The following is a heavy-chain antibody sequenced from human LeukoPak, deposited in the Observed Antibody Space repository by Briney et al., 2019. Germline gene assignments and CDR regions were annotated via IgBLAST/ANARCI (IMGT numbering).Heavy chain of an antibody. CDR2: VNSDGSST. CDR1: GFTFGDYA. V-gene: IGHV3-74*01. D-gene: IGHD6-19*01. Sequence: GGSLRLSCAASGFTFGDYAMHWVRQAPGKGLEWVSRVNSDGSSTTYADSVKGRFTISRDNAKNTLYLQMNSLRAEDTAVYYCARGSTQYSSGWYGLDYWGQGTLVTVSS. J-gene: IGHJ4*02. CDR3: ARGSTQYSSGWYGLDY.